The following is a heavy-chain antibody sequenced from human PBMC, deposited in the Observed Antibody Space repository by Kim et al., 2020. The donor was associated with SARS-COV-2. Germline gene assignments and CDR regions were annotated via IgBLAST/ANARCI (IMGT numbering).Heavy chain of an antibody. CDR1: RFTFTTYW. CDR3: AASLLAVHY. D-gene: IGHD2-15*01. CDR2: ITPEGSER. J-gene: IGHJ4*02. Sequence: GGSLRLSCAASRFTFTTYWMTWVRQAPGKGLEWVANITPEGSERHYGGSVEGRFTISRDTAHNSLHLQMDSLRVEDTAVYYCAASLLAVHYGGGGTLDTVSS. V-gene: IGHV3-7*01.